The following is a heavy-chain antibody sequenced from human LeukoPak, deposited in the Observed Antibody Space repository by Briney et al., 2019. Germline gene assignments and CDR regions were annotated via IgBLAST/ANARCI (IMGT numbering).Heavy chain of an antibody. D-gene: IGHD5-18*01. CDR2: TYYRSQWYY. V-gene: IGHV6-1*01. Sequence: SQTLSLTCVISGDSVSSNIATWNWIRQSPSRGLEWLGRTYYRSQWYYDYAVSVRSRITINPDTSKNQFSLQLSSVTPEDTAVYYCARAGYSYGHRVYFFDYWGQGTLVTVSS. J-gene: IGHJ4*02. CDR3: ARAGYSYGHRVYFFDY. CDR1: GDSVSSNIAT.